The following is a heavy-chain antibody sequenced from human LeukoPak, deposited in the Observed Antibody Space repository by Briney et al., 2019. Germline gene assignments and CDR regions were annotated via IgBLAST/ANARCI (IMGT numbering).Heavy chain of an antibody. CDR3: AKDLDIVVVPAAFALDY. Sequence: GGSLRLSCAASGFTFSSYSMNWVRQAPGKGLEWVSAISGSGGSTYYADSVKGRFTISRDNSKNTLYLQMNSLRAEDTAVYYCAKDLDIVVVPAAFALDYWGQGTLVTVSS. CDR2: ISGSGGST. CDR1: GFTFSSYS. J-gene: IGHJ4*02. D-gene: IGHD2-2*01. V-gene: IGHV3-23*01.